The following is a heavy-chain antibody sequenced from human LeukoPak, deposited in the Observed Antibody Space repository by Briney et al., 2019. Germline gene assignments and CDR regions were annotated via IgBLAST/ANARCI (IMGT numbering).Heavy chain of an antibody. V-gene: IGHV1-69*06. Sequence: SVKVSCKASGGTFSSYAISWVRQAPGQGLEWMGGIIPIFGTANYAQTVQGRVTITADKSTSTASMELSSLRSEDTAMYYCAREVYYYDSSGYYAGGSFDYWGQGTLVTVSS. CDR2: IIPIFGTA. CDR3: AREVYYYDSSGYYAGGSFDY. J-gene: IGHJ4*02. CDR1: GGTFSSYA. D-gene: IGHD3-22*01.